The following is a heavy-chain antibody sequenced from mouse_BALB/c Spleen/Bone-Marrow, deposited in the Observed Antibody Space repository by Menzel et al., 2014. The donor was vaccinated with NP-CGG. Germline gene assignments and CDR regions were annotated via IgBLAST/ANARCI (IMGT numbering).Heavy chain of an antibody. CDR3: ANYYYGYYFDY. J-gene: IGHJ2*01. CDR2: IDPANGNT. V-gene: IGHV14-3*02. D-gene: IGHD1-1*01. Sequence: VQLQQSGAELVKPGASVKLSCTASGFNIKDNYMHWVKQRPEQGLEWIGRIDPANGNTKYDPKFQDKATITADTSSNTAYLQLSSLTSEDTAVYYCANYYYGYYFDYWGQGTTLTVSS. CDR1: GFNIKDNY.